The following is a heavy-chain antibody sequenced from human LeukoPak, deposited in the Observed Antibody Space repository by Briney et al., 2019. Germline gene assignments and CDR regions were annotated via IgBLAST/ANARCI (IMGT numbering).Heavy chain of an antibody. CDR3: ASNPPKTGDFNY. D-gene: IGHD7-27*01. CDR2: MSPNSGNT. V-gene: IGHV1-8*01. CDR1: GYTFTNYD. J-gene: IGHJ4*02. Sequence: ASVKVSCKTSGYTFTNYDINWLRQAPGRGLEWMGWMSPNSGNTGYAQKFQGRVTMTRDTSISTAYMELSSLRSEDTAVYYCASNPPKTGDFNYWGLGTLVTVSS.